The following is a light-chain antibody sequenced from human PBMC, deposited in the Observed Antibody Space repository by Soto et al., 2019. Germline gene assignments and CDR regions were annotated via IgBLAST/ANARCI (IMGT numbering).Light chain of an antibody. CDR3: NTYTISSVV. Sequence: QSALTQPASVSGSPGQSITISCTGTSSDVGGYNYVSWYQQHPGKAPKLMIYDVSNRPSGVSNRFSGSKSGNTASLTISGPLAEDEANYYGNTYTISSVVFGGGT. J-gene: IGLJ2*01. V-gene: IGLV2-14*01. CDR1: SSDVGGYNY. CDR2: DVS.